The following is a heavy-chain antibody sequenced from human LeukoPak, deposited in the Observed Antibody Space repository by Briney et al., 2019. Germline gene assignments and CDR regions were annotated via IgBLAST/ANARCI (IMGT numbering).Heavy chain of an antibody. D-gene: IGHD6-13*01. J-gene: IGHJ4*02. CDR2: MHVSGST. Sequence: SETLSLTCTVSDGSISSYYWSWVRQPAGKGLEWTGRMHVSGSTIYNPSLKSRVTISVDTSKNQFSLRLSSVTAADTAVYYCARGKAAAGTVLEYWGQGTLVTVSS. CDR1: DGSISSYY. CDR3: ARGKAAAGTVLEY. V-gene: IGHV4-4*07.